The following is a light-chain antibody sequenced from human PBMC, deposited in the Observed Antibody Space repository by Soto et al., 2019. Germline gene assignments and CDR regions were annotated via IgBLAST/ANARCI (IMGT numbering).Light chain of an antibody. J-gene: IGKJ5*01. Sequence: DIQMTQSPSSVSASVGDRVTITCRASQGISSWLAWYQKKPGKAPNLLIYAASSLQSGVPSRFSGSESGTDFTLTISSLQPEDIATYYCQHYDHLPITFGQGTRLEIK. CDR3: QHYDHLPIT. V-gene: IGKV1-12*01. CDR2: AAS. CDR1: QGISSW.